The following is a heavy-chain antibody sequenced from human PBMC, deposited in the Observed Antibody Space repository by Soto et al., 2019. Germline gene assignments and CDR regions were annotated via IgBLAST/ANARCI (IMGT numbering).Heavy chain of an antibody. J-gene: IGHJ5*02. V-gene: IGHV3-23*01. CDR2: ISGSGGST. CDR3: AKSHCSSNSCYPLGNWFDP. D-gene: IGHD2-2*01. CDR1: GFTFSRYA. Sequence: EVQLLESGGGLVQPGGSLRLSCVASGFTFSRYAMSWVRQAPGKGLEWVSAISGSGGSTHYADSVKGRFTISRDNSKNTLHLQMNSMRAEDTAVYYCAKSHCSSNSCYPLGNWFDPWGQGTLVTVSS.